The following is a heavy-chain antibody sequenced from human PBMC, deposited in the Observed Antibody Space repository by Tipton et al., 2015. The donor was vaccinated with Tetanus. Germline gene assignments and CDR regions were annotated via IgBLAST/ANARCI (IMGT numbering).Heavy chain of an antibody. D-gene: IGHD5/OR15-5a*01. CDR3: ARLREIVSRSGWAFDY. CDR2: ISYSGRT. Sequence: LRLSCEVSGFTLSRFGMNWVRQSPGKGLEWIGSISYSGRTYYSPSLKSRVTMSVDTSKKDFSVRLGSVTAADTAVYYCARLREIVSRSGWAFDYWGQGILVTVSS. CDR1: GFTLSRFGMN. V-gene: IGHV4-39*02. J-gene: IGHJ4*02.